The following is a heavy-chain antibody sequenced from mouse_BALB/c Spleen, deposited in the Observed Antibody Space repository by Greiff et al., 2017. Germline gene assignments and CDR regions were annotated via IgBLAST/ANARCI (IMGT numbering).Heavy chain of an antibody. CDR3: ARSGTDAMDY. D-gene: IGHD4-1*01. CDR1: GFNIKDYY. V-gene: IGHV14-1*02. Sequence: EVKLQQSGAELVRPGALVKLSCKASGFNIKDYYMHWVKQRPEQGLEWIGWIDPENGNTIYDPKFQGKASITADTSSNTAYLQLSSLTSEDTAVYYCARSGTDAMDYWGQGTSVTVSS. J-gene: IGHJ4*01. CDR2: IDPENGNT.